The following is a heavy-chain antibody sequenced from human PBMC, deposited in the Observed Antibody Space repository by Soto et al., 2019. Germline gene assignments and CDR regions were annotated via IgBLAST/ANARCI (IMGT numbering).Heavy chain of an antibody. Sequence: ASVKVSCKVSGYTLTELSMHWVRQAPGKGLEWMGGFDPEDGETIYAQKFQGRVTMTEDTSTDTAYVELSSLRSEDTAVYYCATDSVAGYSFDYWGQGTLVTVSS. CDR1: GYTLTELS. V-gene: IGHV1-24*01. CDR3: ATDSVAGYSFDY. CDR2: FDPEDGET. D-gene: IGHD6-19*01. J-gene: IGHJ4*02.